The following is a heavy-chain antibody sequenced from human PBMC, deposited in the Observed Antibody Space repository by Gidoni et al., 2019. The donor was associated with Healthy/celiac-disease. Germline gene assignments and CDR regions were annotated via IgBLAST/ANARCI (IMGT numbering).Heavy chain of an antibody. J-gene: IGHJ5*02. CDR1: GSTLTGYY. D-gene: IGHD1-26*01. CDR2: INPNSGGT. Sequence: QSGAAVQQPGASMKVPRNASGSTLTGYYMHWVRQAPGQGLEWMGWINPNSGGTNYAQKFQGRVIMTRDTSISTAYMELSRLRSDDTAVYYCARESGSYPNWFDPWGQGTLVTVSS. V-gene: IGHV1-2*02. CDR3: ARESGSYPNWFDP.